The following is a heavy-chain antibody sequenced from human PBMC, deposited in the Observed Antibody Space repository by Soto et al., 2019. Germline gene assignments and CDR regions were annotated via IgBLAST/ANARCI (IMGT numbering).Heavy chain of an antibody. CDR3: ARDREQQLGGRFDY. CDR2: INWVGGRT. D-gene: IGHD6-13*01. V-gene: IGHV3-20*04. CDR1: GFTFGDYG. Sequence: EVQLVESGGGVVRPGGSLRLSCAASGFTFGDYGMSWVRQAPGKGLEWVSGINWVGGRTGYADSVKGRFIISRDNAKNSLYLQMNSLRAEDTALYYCARDREQQLGGRFDYWGQGTLVTVSS. J-gene: IGHJ4*02.